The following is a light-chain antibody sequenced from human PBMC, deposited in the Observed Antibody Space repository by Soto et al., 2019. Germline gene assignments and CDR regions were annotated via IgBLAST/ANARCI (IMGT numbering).Light chain of an antibody. CDR3: YQYDSSPWT. J-gene: IGKJ1*01. Sequence: VSCRASQSVSNNYLAWYQQKPGQAPRLLIYGASNRATGIPDRFSGSGSGTDFTLTISRLEPEDFAVYFCYQYDSSPWTFGQGTKVDVK. CDR1: QSVSNNY. V-gene: IGKV3-20*01. CDR2: GAS.